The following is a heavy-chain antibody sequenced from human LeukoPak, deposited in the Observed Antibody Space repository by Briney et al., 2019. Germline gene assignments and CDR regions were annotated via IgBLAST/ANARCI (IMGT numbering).Heavy chain of an antibody. V-gene: IGHV3-53*05. CDR2: IYSGGST. CDR3: AKDPSDDILTGYPY. J-gene: IGHJ4*02. CDR1: GFTVSSNY. Sequence: GGSLRLSCAASGFTVSSNYMSWVRQAPGKGLEWVSVIYSGGSTYYADSVKGRFTISRDNSKNTLYLQMNSLRAEDTAVYYCAKDPSDDILTGYPYWGQGTLVTVSS. D-gene: IGHD3-9*01.